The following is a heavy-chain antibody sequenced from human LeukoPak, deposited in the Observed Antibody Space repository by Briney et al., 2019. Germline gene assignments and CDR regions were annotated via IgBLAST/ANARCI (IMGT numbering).Heavy chain of an antibody. CDR3: AKDRDGGYSSSSTGFDY. CDR1: GFTFSSYA. J-gene: IGHJ4*02. Sequence: GASLRLSCAASGFTFSSYAMSWVRQAPGKGLEWVSTISSSGGSTYYADSVKGRFTISRDNSNNTLFLQMNSLRAEDTAVFYCAKDRDGGYSSSSTGFDYWGQGTLVTVSS. V-gene: IGHV3-23*01. CDR2: ISSSGGST. D-gene: IGHD6-6*01.